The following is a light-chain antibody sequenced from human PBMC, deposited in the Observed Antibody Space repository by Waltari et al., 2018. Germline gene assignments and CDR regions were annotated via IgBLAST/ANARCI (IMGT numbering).Light chain of an antibody. V-gene: IGKV1-5*03. CDR2: KAS. J-gene: IGKJ1*01. CDR1: QNINSW. CDR3: QQYRTNPWA. Sequence: DIQMTQSPSILSASVGDRVTLTCRASQNINSWLAWYQQKPGMAPKLLISKASTLESGVPSRFSGSGSGTEFTITISSLQPDDLATYYCQQYRTNPWAFGQGTKV.